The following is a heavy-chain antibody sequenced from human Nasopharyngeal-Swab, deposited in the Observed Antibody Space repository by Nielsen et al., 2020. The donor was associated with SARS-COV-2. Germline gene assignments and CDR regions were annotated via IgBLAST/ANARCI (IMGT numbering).Heavy chain of an antibody. CDR3: ARHVSSSCYAAVAGIRAFDY. D-gene: IGHD6-19*01. J-gene: IGHJ4*02. Sequence: WIRQPPGKGLEWIGSIYYSGSTYYNPSLKSRVTISVDTSKNRFSLKLSSVTAADTAVYYCARHVSSSCYAAVAGIRAFDYWGQGTLVTVSS. V-gene: IGHV4-39*01. CDR2: IYYSGST.